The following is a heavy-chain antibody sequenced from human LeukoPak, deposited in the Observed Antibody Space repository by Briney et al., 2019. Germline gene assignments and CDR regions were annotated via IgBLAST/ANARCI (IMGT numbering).Heavy chain of an antibody. V-gene: IGHV4-59*08. D-gene: IGHD5-24*01. CDR2: IYYSGRT. CDR1: GGTISSYY. Sequence: PSETLSLTCAASGGTISSYYWSWIRQPPGKGLEWIGYIYYSGRTNYNPTHKSRVTISVDTPKKQFSLKLNFMTAADAAVYYCARIVVAGPRDGYNSDYFDYWGQGTLVTVPS. J-gene: IGHJ4*02. CDR3: ARIVVAGPRDGYNSDYFDY.